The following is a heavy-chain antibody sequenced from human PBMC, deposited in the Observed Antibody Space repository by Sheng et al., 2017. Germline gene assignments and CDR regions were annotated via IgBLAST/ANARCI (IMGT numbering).Heavy chain of an antibody. D-gene: IGHD3-9*01. V-gene: IGHV3-30*02. CDR2: IRYDGSNK. CDR1: GFTFSSYG. Sequence: QVQLVESGGGVVQPGGSLRLSCAASGFTFSSYGMHWVRQAPGKGLEWVAFIRYDGSNKYYADSVKGRFTISRDNAKNTLYLQMNSLRAEDTAVYYCARWATNYDILTGAGFDYWGQGTLVTVSS. CDR3: ARWATNYDILTGAGFDY. J-gene: IGHJ4*02.